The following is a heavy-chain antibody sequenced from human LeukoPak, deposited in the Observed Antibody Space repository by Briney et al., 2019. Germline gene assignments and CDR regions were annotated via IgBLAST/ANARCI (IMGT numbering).Heavy chain of an antibody. CDR1: GGSISSYY. CDR3: ARALRGGNSYGYLDS. V-gene: IGHV4-59*01. CDR2: IYYSGST. J-gene: IGHJ4*02. D-gene: IGHD5-18*01. Sequence: SETLSLTCTVSGGSISSYYWSWIRQPPGKGLEWIGYIYYSGSTNYNPSLKSRVTISVDVSKNQFSLKLSSVTAADTAVYYCARALRGGNSYGYLDSWGQGGLVTVSS.